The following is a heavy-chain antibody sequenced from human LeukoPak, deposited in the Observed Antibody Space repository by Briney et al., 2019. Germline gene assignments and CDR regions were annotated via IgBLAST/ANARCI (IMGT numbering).Heavy chain of an antibody. V-gene: IGHV1-2*02. CDR2: INPNSGGT. J-gene: IGHJ5*02. D-gene: IGHD1-26*01. CDR1: GYTFTGYY. Sequence: GASVKVSCKASGYTFTGYYMHWVRQAPGQGLEWMGWINPNSGGTNYAQKFQGRVTMTRDTSISTAYMELSRLRSDDTAVYYCARVPPSGSYQGTWFDPWGQGTLVTVSS. CDR3: ARVPPSGSYQGTWFDP.